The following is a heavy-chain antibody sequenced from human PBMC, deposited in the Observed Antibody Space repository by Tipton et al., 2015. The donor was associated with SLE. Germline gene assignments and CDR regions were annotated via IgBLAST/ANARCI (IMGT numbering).Heavy chain of an antibody. J-gene: IGHJ4*02. D-gene: IGHD3-10*01. CDR1: GGPISSSNYY. Sequence: TLSLTCTVSGGPISSSNYYWSWIRQPPGKGLEWIGYIYYSGSTNYNPSLKSRVTISVDTSKNQFSLKLSSVTAADTAVYYCASGGFGELLDYWGQGTLVTVSS. CDR3: ASGGFGELLDY. V-gene: IGHV4-61*01. CDR2: IYYSGST.